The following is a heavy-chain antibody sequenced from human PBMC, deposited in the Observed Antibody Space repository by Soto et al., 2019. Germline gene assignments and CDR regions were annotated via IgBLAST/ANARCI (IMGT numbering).Heavy chain of an antibody. V-gene: IGHV1-58*01. D-gene: IGHD3-22*01. CDR1: GFTFTSSA. CDR2: IVVGSGNT. Sequence: ASVKVSCKASGFTFTSSAVQWVRQARGQRLGWIGWIVVGSGNTNYAQKFQERVTITRDMSTSTAYMELSSLRSEDTAVYYCAAAGGGRYYYDSSGYYAYYWGQGTLVTVSS. CDR3: AAAGGGRYYYDSSGYYAYY. J-gene: IGHJ4*02.